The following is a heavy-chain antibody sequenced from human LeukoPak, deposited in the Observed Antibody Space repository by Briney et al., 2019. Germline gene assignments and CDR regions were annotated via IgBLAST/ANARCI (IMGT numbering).Heavy chain of an antibody. D-gene: IGHD1-26*01. V-gene: IGHV1-46*01. J-gene: IGHJ4*02. CDR1: GSTFTSYY. CDR3: ARAAVGATDY. Sequence: ASVKVSRKASGSTFTSYYMHWVRQAPGQGLEWMGIINPSGGSTSYAQKFQGRVTMTRDTSTSTVYMELSSLRSEDTAVYYCARAAVGATDYWGQGTLVTVSS. CDR2: INPSGGST.